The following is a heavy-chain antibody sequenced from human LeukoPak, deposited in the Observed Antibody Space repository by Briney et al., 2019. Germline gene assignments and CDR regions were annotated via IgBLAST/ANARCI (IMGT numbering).Heavy chain of an antibody. CDR3: ARDGTGGWYADDAFDI. Sequence: SETLSLTCAVYGGSFSGYYWSWIRQPPGKGLEGIGEINHSGSTNYNSSLKSRVTISVDTSKNQFSLKLSSVTAADTAVYYCARDGTGGWYADDAFDIWGQGTMVTVSS. CDR2: INHSGST. CDR1: GGSFSGYY. V-gene: IGHV4-34*01. D-gene: IGHD6-19*01. J-gene: IGHJ3*02.